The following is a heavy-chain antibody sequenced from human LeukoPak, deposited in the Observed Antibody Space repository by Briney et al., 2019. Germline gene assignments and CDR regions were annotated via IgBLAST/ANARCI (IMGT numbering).Heavy chain of an antibody. J-gene: IGHJ4*02. CDR1: GYTFSSYC. Sequence: EASVKVSCKASGYTFSSYCMHWVRQAPGQGFEWMGTINPSDGSTTYAQKLQGRVTMTRDTSTSTVYMELRSLTSEDTAVYYCARDGFLRFLEWLPYYLDYWGQGTLVTVSS. D-gene: IGHD3-3*01. CDR2: INPSDGST. V-gene: IGHV1-46*01. CDR3: ARDGFLRFLEWLPYYLDY.